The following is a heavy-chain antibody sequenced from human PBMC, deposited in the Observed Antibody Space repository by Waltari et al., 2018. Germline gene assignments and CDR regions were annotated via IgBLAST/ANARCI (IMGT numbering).Heavy chain of an antibody. CDR2: IYYSGST. D-gene: IGHD5-12*01. CDR1: GGSISSHY. CDR3: ARDGEMATITGWYFDL. Sequence: QVQLQESGPGLVKPSETLSLTCTVSGGSISSHYWSWIRQPPGKGLEWIGYIYYSGSTNYHPSLKSRVTISVDTSKNQFSLKLSSVTAADTAVYYCARDGEMATITGWYFDLWGRGTLVTVSS. J-gene: IGHJ2*01. V-gene: IGHV4-59*11.